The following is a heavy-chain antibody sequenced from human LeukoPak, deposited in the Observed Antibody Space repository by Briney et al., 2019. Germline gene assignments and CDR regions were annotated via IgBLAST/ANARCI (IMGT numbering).Heavy chain of an antibody. D-gene: IGHD5-18*01. J-gene: IGHJ3*01. CDR2: INSDGSST. V-gene: IGHV3-74*01. CDR3: AKDLRPAWIQLWLIV. CDR1: GFTFSSNW. Sequence: GGSLRLSCATSGFTFSSNWMHWVRQTPGKGLVWVSRINSDGSSTSYADSVKGRFTISRDNAKDTLYLQMNSLRAEDTAVYYCAKDLRPAWIQLWLIVWGQGTMVTVSS.